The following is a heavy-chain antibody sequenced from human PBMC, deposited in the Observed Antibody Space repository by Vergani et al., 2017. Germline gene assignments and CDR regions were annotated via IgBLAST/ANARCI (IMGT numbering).Heavy chain of an antibody. CDR3: ARHPRYYYDSSGYYSQGTNYFDY. J-gene: IGHJ4*02. Sequence: QVQLQQWGAGLLKPSETLSLTCAVYGGSFSGYYWSWIRQPPGKGLEWIGEINHSGSTNYNPSLKSRVTISVDTSKNQFSLKLSSVTAADTAVYYCARHPRYYYDSSGYYSQGTNYFDYWGQGTLVTVSS. D-gene: IGHD3-22*01. CDR1: GGSFSGYY. CDR2: INHSGST. V-gene: IGHV4-34*01.